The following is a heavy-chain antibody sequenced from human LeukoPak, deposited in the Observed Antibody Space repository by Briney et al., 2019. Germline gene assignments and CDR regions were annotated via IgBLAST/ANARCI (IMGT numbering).Heavy chain of an antibody. J-gene: IGHJ5*02. Sequence: SQTLSLTCTVSGGSITSYFWSWIRQPPGKGLEWIGYIFYTGRTNFNPSLKSRVTISVDTSKNRFSLKLSSVTAADTAAYYCARLKLMEWSPGWFDPWGQGTLVTVSS. CDR1: GGSITSYF. V-gene: IGHV4-59*08. CDR2: IFYTGRT. CDR3: ARLKLMEWSPGWFDP. D-gene: IGHD3-3*01.